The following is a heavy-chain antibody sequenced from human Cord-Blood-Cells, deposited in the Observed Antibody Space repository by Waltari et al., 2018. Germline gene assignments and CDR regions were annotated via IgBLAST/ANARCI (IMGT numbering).Heavy chain of an antibody. V-gene: IGHV4-39*01. CDR1: GGSISSSSYY. CDR2: IYYSGST. CDR3: ARRDILTGYYGYYFDY. J-gene: IGHJ4*02. Sequence: QLQLQESGPGLVKPSETLSLTCTVSGGSISSSSYYWGWIRPHPGKGLEWIGRIYYSGSTSYNPSLKSRVTISVNTSKNQFSLKLSSVTAADTAVYYFARRDILTGYYGYYFDYWGQGTLVTVSS. D-gene: IGHD3-9*01.